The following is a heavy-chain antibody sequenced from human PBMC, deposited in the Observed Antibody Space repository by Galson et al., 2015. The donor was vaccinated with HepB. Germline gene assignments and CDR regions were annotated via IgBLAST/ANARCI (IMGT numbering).Heavy chain of an antibody. V-gene: IGHV3-30-3*01. CDR2: ISYDGSNK. D-gene: IGHD6-19*01. CDR1: GFTFSSYA. Sequence: SLRLSCAASGFTFSSYAMHWVRQAPGKGLEWVAVISYDGSNKYYADSVKGRFTISRDNSKNTLYLQMNSLRAEDTAVYYCARVSSGYEFDYWGQGTLVTVSS. CDR3: ARVSSGYEFDY. J-gene: IGHJ4*02.